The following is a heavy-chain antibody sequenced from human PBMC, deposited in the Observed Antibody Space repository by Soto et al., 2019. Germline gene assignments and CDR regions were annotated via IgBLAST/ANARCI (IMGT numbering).Heavy chain of an antibody. CDR1: GFTFTTYG. Sequence: QGQLVESGGGVVQPGRSLRLCCAASGFTFTTYGMHWVRQVPGKGLEWLAVIWSDGSNKYYADSVKGRFTISRDNSKNTLYLQMNSVRAEDTGLYYCAREGVGDGYNLDFWGQGTLVTVSS. J-gene: IGHJ4*02. CDR2: IWSDGSNK. V-gene: IGHV3-33*01. CDR3: AREGVGDGYNLDF. D-gene: IGHD5-12*01.